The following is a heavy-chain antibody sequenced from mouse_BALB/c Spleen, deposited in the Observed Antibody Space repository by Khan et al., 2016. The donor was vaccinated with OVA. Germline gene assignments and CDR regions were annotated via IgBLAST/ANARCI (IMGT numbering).Heavy chain of an antibody. V-gene: IGHV5-6*01. J-gene: IGHJ4*01. Sequence: EVELVESGGDLVKPGGSLKLSCAASGFTFSSYGMSWVRQTPDKRLEWVAIISSGGSYTYYPDSVKGRFTISRDNAKNTLYLQMSSLKSEDTAMYYWARQDMDGSRYYYAMDYWGQGTSVTVSS. CDR3: ARQDMDGSRYYYAMDY. CDR2: ISSGGSYT. CDR1: GFTFSSYG. D-gene: IGHD1-1*02.